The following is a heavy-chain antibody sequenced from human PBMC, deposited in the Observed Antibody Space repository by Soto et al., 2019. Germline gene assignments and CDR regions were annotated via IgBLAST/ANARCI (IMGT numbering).Heavy chain of an antibody. CDR3: ARDFGGYYYGYNWFDP. J-gene: IGHJ5*02. V-gene: IGHV1-2*04. CDR2: INPNSGGT. Sequence: GASVKVSCKASGYTFTGYYMHWVRQAPGQGLEWMGWINPNSGGTNYAQKFQGWVTMTRDTSISTAYMELSRLRSDDTAVYYCARDFGGYYYGYNWFDPWGQGTLVTVSS. D-gene: IGHD3-22*01. CDR1: GYTFTGYY.